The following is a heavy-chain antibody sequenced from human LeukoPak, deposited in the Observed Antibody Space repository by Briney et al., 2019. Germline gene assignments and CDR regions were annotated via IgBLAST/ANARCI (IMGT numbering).Heavy chain of an antibody. V-gene: IGHV4-61*02. D-gene: IGHD2-21*02. CDR1: GGSISSGSYY. CDR2: IYTSGST. Sequence: SQTLSLTCTVSGGSISSGSYYWSWIRQPAGKGLEWIGRIYTSGSTNYNPSLKSRVTISVDTSKNQFSLKLSSVTAADTAVYYCARNHVVVTAIPVFDWFDPWGQGTLVTVSS. CDR3: ARNHVVVTAIPVFDWFDP. J-gene: IGHJ5*02.